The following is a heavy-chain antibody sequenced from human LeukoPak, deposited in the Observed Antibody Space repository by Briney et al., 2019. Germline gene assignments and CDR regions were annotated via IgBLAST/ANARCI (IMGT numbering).Heavy chain of an antibody. D-gene: IGHD5-12*01. Sequence: GASVKVSCKASGDTFSSYPFTWVRQAPGQGLEWMGEITPIFGPPNYAQTFQGRVTITADESTSTVFMELSSLRSDDTAFYYCARNSRVASTSGLNYWGQGTLVTVSS. CDR1: GDTFSSYP. J-gene: IGHJ4*02. CDR2: ITPIFGPP. CDR3: ARNSRVASTSGLNY. V-gene: IGHV1-69*13.